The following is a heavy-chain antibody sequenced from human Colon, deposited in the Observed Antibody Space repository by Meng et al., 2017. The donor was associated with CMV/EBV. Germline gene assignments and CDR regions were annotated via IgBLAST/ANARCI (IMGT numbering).Heavy chain of an antibody. Sequence: GGSLRLSCAASGFTFSSYAMSWVRQAPGKGLEWVSVIYSGGSSTYYADSVKGRFTISRDNSKNTLYLQMNSLRAEDTAVYYCAKAFRSGYYYYYGMDVWGQGTTVTVSS. V-gene: IGHV3-23*03. J-gene: IGHJ6*02. CDR3: AKAFRSGYYYYYGMDV. D-gene: IGHD1-26*01. CDR1: GFTFSSYA. CDR2: IYSGGSST.